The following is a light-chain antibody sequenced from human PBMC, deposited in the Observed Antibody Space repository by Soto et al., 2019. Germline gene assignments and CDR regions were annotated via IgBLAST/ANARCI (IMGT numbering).Light chain of an antibody. CDR3: QQYGSSPPFT. J-gene: IGKJ3*01. Sequence: EIVLTQSPGTLSLSPGERATLFCRASQSVSSSYLAWYQQKPGQAPRLLIYGASSRATGIPDRFSGSGSGTDFTLTISRLEPEAFAVYYCQQYGSSPPFTFGPGTKVDIK. CDR2: GAS. CDR1: QSVSSSY. V-gene: IGKV3-20*01.